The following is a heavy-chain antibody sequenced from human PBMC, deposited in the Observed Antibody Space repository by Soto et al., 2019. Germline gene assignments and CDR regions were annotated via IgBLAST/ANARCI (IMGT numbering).Heavy chain of an antibody. CDR2: IYSGGST. CDR1: GFTVTSNY. J-gene: IGHJ4*02. CDR3: ARNPGGYGDYIDY. D-gene: IGHD4-17*01. Sequence: EVQLVQSGGGLVQPGGSLRLSCAASGFTVTSNYMTWVRQAPGKGLEWVSVIYSGGSTYYADSVKGRFTISRDKSKNTLYLQMNSLRAEDTAVYYCARNPGGYGDYIDYWGQGTLVTVSS. V-gene: IGHV3-66*01.